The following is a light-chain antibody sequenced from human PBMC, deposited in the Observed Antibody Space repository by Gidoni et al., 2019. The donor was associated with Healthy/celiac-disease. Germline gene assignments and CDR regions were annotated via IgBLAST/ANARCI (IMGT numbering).Light chain of an antibody. J-gene: IGLJ2*01. Sequence: SSELTQDPAVSVALGQTVRITCQGDSLRSYYASWYQQKPGQAPVLVIYGKNNRPSGIPDQFSGSSSGNTASLTITGAQAEDEADYYCNSRDSSGNHVVFGGGTKRTVL. CDR2: GKN. CDR3: NSRDSSGNHVV. V-gene: IGLV3-19*01. CDR1: SLRSYY.